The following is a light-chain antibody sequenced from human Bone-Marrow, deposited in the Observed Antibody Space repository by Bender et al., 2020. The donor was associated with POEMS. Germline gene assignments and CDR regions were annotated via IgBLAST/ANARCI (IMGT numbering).Light chain of an antibody. CDR3: CSFAGSNTYL. J-gene: IGLJ1*01. CDR2: DVT. Sequence: QSALTQPRSVSGSPGQSVTFSCTGTSSDVGAYNYVSWYQQHPGKAPKLIIFDVTKRPSGVPDRFSGSRSGDTASLTISGLQIEDEADYYCCSFAGSNTYLFGSGTRVIV. V-gene: IGLV2-11*01. CDR1: SSDVGAYNY.